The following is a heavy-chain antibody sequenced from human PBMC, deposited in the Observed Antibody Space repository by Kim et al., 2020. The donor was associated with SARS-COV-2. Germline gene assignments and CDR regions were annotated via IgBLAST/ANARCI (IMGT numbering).Heavy chain of an antibody. CDR3: TTAGRCSGGSCYSIY. CDR2: IKSKTDGGTT. Sequence: GGSLRLSCAASGFTFSNAWMSWVRQAPGKGLEWVGRIKSKTDGGTTDYAAPVKGRFTISRDDSKNTLYLQMNSLKTEDTAVYYCTTAGRCSGGSCYSIYWGQGTLVTVSS. V-gene: IGHV3-15*01. J-gene: IGHJ4*02. CDR1: GFTFSNAW. D-gene: IGHD2-15*01.